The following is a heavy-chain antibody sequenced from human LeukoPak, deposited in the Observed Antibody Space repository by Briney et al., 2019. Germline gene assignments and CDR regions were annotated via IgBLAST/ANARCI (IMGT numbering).Heavy chain of an antibody. CDR3: ARAYCGGDCYPGARYYFDY. CDR2: ISAYNGNT. V-gene: IGHV1-18*01. J-gene: IGHJ4*02. CDR1: EYTVTSYG. Sequence: GAPLKASCTGSEYTVTSYGISWVRQPTGQKHEWMGWISAYNGNTNYAQKLQGRVTMTTDTSTSTAYMELRSLRSDDTAVYYCARAYCGGDCYPGARYYFDYWGQGTLVTVSS. D-gene: IGHD2-21*02.